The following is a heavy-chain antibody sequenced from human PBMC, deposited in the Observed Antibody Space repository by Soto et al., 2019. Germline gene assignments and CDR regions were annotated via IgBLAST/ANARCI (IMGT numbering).Heavy chain of an antibody. CDR1: GGSISSSY. CDR2: IYYSGST. CDR3: ARGAASSSYYYYYIYG. Sequence: SGTLSLTCTVSGGSISSSYWSWIRQPPGKGLEWIGYIYYSGSTNYNPSLKSRVTISVDTSKNQFSLKLSSVTAADTAVYYRARGAASSSYYYYYIYGRGKRTTVTVSS. D-gene: IGHD6-13*01. V-gene: IGHV4-59*01. J-gene: IGHJ6*03.